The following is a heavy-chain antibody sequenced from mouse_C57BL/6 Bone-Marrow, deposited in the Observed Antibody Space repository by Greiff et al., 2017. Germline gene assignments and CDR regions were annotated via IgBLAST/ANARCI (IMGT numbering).Heavy chain of an antibody. CDR2: IRRGGST. D-gene: IGHD2-1*01. V-gene: IGHV2-5*01. CDR1: GFSLTSSG. J-gene: IGHJ3*01. Sequence: VQLQQSGPGLVQPSQSLSITCTVSGFSLTSSGVHWVRQSPGKGLEWLGVIRRGGSTDYNAAFMSRLIITKDNSKSQVFCKINSLQAEDTAIYYCTKNGNFPFAYWGQGTLVTVSA. CDR3: TKNGNFPFAY.